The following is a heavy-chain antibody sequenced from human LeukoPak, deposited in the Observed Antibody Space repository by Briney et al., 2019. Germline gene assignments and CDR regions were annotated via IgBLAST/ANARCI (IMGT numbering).Heavy chain of an antibody. V-gene: IGHV4-4*07. CDR2: IYTSGST. D-gene: IGHD2-2*01. CDR1: GGSISSYY. Sequence: SETLSLTCSVSGGSISSYYWSWIRQPAGKGLEWIGRIYTSGSTNYNPSLKSRVTMSVDTSKNQFSLKLSSVTAADTAVYYCARDRVVVVPAAISHYYYYYMDVWGKGTTVTVSS. CDR3: ARDRVVVVPAAISHYYYYYMDV. J-gene: IGHJ6*03.